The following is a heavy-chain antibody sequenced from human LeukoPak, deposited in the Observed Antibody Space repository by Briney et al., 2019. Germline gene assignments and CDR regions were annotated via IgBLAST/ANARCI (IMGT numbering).Heavy chain of an antibody. CDR1: GGSISRADYY. CDR2: IYYSGST. Sequence: SETLSLTCTVSGGSISRADYYWSWIRQPPGKGLEWIGYIYYSGSTNYNPSLKSRVTISVDTSKSQFSLKLSSVTAADTAVYYCARETEFDGFDYWGQGTLVTVSS. D-gene: IGHD3-10*01. V-gene: IGHV4-61*08. J-gene: IGHJ4*02. CDR3: ARETEFDGFDY.